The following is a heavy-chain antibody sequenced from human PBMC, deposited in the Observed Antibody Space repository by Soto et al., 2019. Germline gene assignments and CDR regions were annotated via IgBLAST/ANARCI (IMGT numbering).Heavy chain of an antibody. D-gene: IGHD3-3*01. CDR3: AREDSLSDFWSGYLYYYGVDV. CDR2: ISSSSSYI. V-gene: IGHV3-21*01. J-gene: IGHJ6*02. Sequence: PGGSLRLSCAASGFTFSSYSMNWVRQALGKGLEWVSSISSSSSYIYYADSVKGRFTISRDNAKNSLYLQMNSLRAEDTAVYYCAREDSLSDFWSGYLYYYGVDVWGQGTTVTVSS. CDR1: GFTFSSYS.